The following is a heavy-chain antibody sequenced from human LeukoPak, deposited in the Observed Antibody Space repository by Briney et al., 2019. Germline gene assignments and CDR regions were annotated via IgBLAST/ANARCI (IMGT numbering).Heavy chain of an antibody. D-gene: IGHD3/OR15-3a*01. J-gene: IGHJ4*02. CDR3: VRDNDLWTNDF. CDR2: IYYNGNT. Sequence: SETLFLTCTVSGGSISSTRYHWGWIRQPPGKGLEWIGTIYYNGNTYYAPSLKSRLTISVDTTKNQFSLKLSSVTAPDTAVYYCVRDNDLWTNDFWGQGTLVTVSS. CDR1: GGSISSTRYH. V-gene: IGHV4-39*02.